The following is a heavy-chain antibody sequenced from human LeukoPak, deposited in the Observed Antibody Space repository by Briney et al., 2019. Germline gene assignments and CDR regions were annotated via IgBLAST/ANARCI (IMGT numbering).Heavy chain of an antibody. CDR2: ISSSSSYI. D-gene: IGHD3-3*01. CDR3: ARDYLGSITIFGVVIRSRPLDY. CDR1: GFTFSSYS. Sequence: GGSLRLSCAASGFTFSSYSMNWVRQAPGKGLEWVSSISSSSSYIYYADSVKGRFTISRDNAKNSLYLQMNSLRAEDTAVYYCARDYLGSITIFGVVIRSRPLDYWGQGTLVTVSS. J-gene: IGHJ4*02. V-gene: IGHV3-21*01.